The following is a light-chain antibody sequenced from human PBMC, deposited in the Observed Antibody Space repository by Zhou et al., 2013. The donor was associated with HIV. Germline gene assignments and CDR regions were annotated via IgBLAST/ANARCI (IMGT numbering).Light chain of an antibody. Sequence: DIQMTQSPSSVSASVGDRVTITCRASQGIGSWLAWYQQKPGKAPNLLIYGASSLQSGVPSRFSGSGFGTDFTLTINRLHPEDFATYYCLQHNSYPWTFGQGTKVEIK. CDR2: GAS. CDR1: QGIGSW. V-gene: IGKV1-12*01. CDR3: LQHNSYPWT. J-gene: IGKJ1*01.